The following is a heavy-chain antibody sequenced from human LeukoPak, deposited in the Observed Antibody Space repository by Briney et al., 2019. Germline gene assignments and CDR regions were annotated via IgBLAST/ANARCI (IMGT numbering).Heavy chain of an antibody. CDR1: GLTFSNYW. D-gene: IGHD1-26*01. CDR2: INPDGSHT. CDR3: TRDSYISNVYYGMDV. J-gene: IGHJ6*02. Sequence: GGSLRLSCAASGLTFSNYWMHWVRQAPGKGLVWISRINPDGSHTSYADSVKGRFTISRDNAKNTLYLQMNSLRAEDVAVYFCTRDSYISNVYYGMDVWGQGATVTVSS. V-gene: IGHV3-74*01.